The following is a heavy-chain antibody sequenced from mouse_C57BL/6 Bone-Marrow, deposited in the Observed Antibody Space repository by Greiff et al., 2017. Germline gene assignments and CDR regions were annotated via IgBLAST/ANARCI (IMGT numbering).Heavy chain of an antibody. CDR2: ISGGGGNT. V-gene: IGHV5-9*01. J-gene: IGHJ2*01. Sequence: EVMLVESGGGLVKPGGSLKLSCAASGFTFSSYTMSWVRQTPEKRLEWVATISGGGGNTYYPDSVKGRFTISRDNAKNTLYLQMSSLRSEDTALYYGARRFPFDYWGQGTTLTVSS. CDR3: ARRFPFDY. CDR1: GFTFSSYT.